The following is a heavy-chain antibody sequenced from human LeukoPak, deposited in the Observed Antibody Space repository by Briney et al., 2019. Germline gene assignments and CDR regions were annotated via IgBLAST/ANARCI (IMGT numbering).Heavy chain of an antibody. CDR3: ARGPDYGDRLDFFDY. D-gene: IGHD4-17*01. V-gene: IGHV3-7*01. J-gene: IGHJ4*02. Sequence: GGSLRLSCAASGFTFSRDWMGWVRQAPGKGPEWVASIKQDGSQYYVDSVKGRFIISRDNAKNSLYLQMNSLRVEDTAVYSCARGPDYGDRLDFFDYWGQGTLVTVSS. CDR1: GFTFSRDW. CDR2: IKQDGSQ.